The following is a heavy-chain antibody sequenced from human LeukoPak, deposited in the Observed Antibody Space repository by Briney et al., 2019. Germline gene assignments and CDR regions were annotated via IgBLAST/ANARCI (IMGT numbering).Heavy chain of an antibody. CDR2: IRYDGSNK. D-gene: IGHD1-26*01. V-gene: IGHV3-30*02. J-gene: IGHJ4*02. Sequence: GGSLRLSCAASGFTFSSYGMHWVRQAPGKGLEWVAFIRYDGSNKYYADSVKGRFTISRDNSKNTLYLQMNSLRAEDTAVYYCARGHPHGWELYLDYWGQGTLVTVSS. CDR1: GFTFSSYG. CDR3: ARGHPHGWELYLDY.